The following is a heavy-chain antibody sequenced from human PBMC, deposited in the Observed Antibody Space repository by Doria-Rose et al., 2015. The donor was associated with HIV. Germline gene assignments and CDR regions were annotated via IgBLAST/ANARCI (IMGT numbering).Heavy chain of an antibody. CDR3: ARIKSSRWYHKYYFDF. J-gene: IGHJ4*02. Sequence: ITLKESGPVLVKPTETLTLTCTVSGVSLSSPGMGVSWIRQPPGKALEWLANIFSDDERSYKTSLKSRLTIARSTSKIQVVLTRTDMDPVDTATYYCARIKSSRWYHKYYFDFWGQGTLVIVSA. CDR1: GVSLSSPGMG. CDR2: IFSDDER. D-gene: IGHD6-13*01. V-gene: IGHV2-26*01.